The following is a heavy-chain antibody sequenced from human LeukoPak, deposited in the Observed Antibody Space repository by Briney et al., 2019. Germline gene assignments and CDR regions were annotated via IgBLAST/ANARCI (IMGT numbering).Heavy chain of an antibody. CDR2: ISAYNGNT. Sequence: GASVKVSCKASGYTFTSYGISWVRQAPGQGLEWMGWISAYNGNTNYAQKLQGRVTMTTDTSMSTAYMELRSLRSDDTAVYYCARDRRETYYYGSGNLDQENWFDPWGQGTLVTVSS. D-gene: IGHD3-10*01. CDR3: ARDRRETYYYGSGNLDQENWFDP. J-gene: IGHJ5*02. CDR1: GYTFTSYG. V-gene: IGHV1-18*01.